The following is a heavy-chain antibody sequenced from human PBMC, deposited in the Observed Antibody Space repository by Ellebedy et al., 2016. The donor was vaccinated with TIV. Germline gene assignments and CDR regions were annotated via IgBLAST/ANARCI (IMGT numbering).Heavy chain of an antibody. CDR2: ISNSGDTT. CDR1: GFTFSCCA. J-gene: IGHJ4*02. D-gene: IGHD6-13*01. Sequence: GESLKISCAASGFTFSCCAMSWVRQAPGKGLEWVSVISNSGDTTYADSVKGRFTISRDNSKNTLYLQMNSLRAEDTAVDYCAKLGGIYTWYAEYWGQGTLVTVSS. V-gene: IGHV3-23*01. CDR3: AKLGGIYTWYAEY.